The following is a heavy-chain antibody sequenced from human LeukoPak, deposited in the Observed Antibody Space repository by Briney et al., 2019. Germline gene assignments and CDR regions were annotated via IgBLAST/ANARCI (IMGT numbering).Heavy chain of an antibody. CDR3: ARALERITIFGVVIAARDAFDI. CDR1: GGSFSGYY. J-gene: IGHJ3*02. D-gene: IGHD3-3*01. Sequence: TSETLSLTCAVYGGSFSGYYWSWIRQPPGKGLEWIGEINHSGSTNYNPSLKSRVTISVDTSKNQFSLKLSSVTAADTAVYYCARALERITIFGVVIAARDAFDIWGQGTMVTVSS. CDR2: INHSGST. V-gene: IGHV4-34*01.